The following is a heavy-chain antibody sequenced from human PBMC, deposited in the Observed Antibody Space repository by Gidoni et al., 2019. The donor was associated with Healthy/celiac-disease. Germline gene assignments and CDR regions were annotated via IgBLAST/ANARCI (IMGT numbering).Heavy chain of an antibody. CDR2: IISSSSTI. V-gene: IGHV3-48*02. J-gene: IGHJ4*02. D-gene: IGHD3-10*01. Sequence: EVQLVESGGGLVQPGGSLRLSCAASGFTFSSYNMNWVRQAPGKGLEWVSYIISSSSTIYYADSVRGRFTISRDNAKNSLYLQMNSLGDEDTAVYYCARGGEVGDSYFDYWGQGTLVTVSS. CDR3: ARGGEVGDSYFDY. CDR1: GFTFSSYN.